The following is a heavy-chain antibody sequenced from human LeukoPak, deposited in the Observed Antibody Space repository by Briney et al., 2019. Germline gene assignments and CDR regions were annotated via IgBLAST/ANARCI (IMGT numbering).Heavy chain of an antibody. CDR1: SGSISSYY. CDR2: IYYSGST. Sequence: SETLSLTCTVSSGSISSYYWSWIRQPPGKGLGWIGYIYYSGSTNYNPSLKSRVTISVDTSKNQFSLKLSSVTAADTAVYYCARESVAAAGYYFDYWGQGTLVTVSS. J-gene: IGHJ4*02. CDR3: ARESVAAAGYYFDY. D-gene: IGHD6-13*01. V-gene: IGHV4-59*01.